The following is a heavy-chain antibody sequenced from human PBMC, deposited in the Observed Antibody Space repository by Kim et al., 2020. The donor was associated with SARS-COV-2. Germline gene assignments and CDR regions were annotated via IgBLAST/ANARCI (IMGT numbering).Heavy chain of an antibody. CDR1: GYSFTSYW. J-gene: IGHJ6*02. D-gene: IGHD3-16*01. CDR2: IYPGDSDT. CDR3: ARWGGTGGVYYYYGMDV. Sequence: GESLKISCKGSGYSFTSYWIGWVLQMPGKGLEWMGIIYPGDSDTRYSPSFQGQVTISADKSISTAYLQWSSLKASDTAMYYCARWGGTGGVYYYYGMDVWGQGTTVTVSS. V-gene: IGHV5-51*01.